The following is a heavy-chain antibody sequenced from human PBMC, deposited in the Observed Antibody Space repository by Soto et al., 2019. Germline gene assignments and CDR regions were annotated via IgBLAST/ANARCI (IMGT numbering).Heavy chain of an antibody. J-gene: IGHJ6*02. D-gene: IGHD6-13*01. CDR1: GYTFTRYG. CDR2: ISGYNGGT. V-gene: IGHV1-18*01. Sequence: GASVKVSCKASGYTFTRYGISWVRQAPGQGLQWMGWISGYNGGTNYAQKFQGWVTMTRDTSISTAYMELSRLRSDDTAVYYCARARGSWYYYGMDVWGQGTTVTVSS. CDR3: ARARGSWYYYGMDV.